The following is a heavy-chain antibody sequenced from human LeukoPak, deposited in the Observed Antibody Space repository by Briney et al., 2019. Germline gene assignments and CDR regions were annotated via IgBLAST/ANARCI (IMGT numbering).Heavy chain of an antibody. Sequence: ASVKVSCKASGYTFTGYYMHWVRQAPGQGLEWMGWINPNSGGTNYAQKFQGRVTMTRDTSSSTAYMELSRLRSDDTAVYYCARAGYCSSTSCPTLLYWGQGTLVTVSS. CDR3: ARAGYCSSTSCPTLLY. CDR1: GYTFTGYY. J-gene: IGHJ4*02. CDR2: INPNSGGT. V-gene: IGHV1-2*02. D-gene: IGHD2-2*01.